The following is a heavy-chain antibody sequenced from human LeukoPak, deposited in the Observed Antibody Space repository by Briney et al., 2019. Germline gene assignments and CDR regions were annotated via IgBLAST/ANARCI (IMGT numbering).Heavy chain of an antibody. Sequence: SETLSLTCTVSGYSISSGYFWGWMRQPPGKGLEWIGSIYQSETAHYKPSLKSRVTISVETSKNQFSLKLRSVTAADTAVYYCARVTGYMIEDYFDYWGQGTLVTVSS. D-gene: IGHD3-22*01. CDR1: GYSISSGYF. J-gene: IGHJ4*02. CDR3: ARVTGYMIEDYFDY. V-gene: IGHV4-38-2*02. CDR2: IYQSETA.